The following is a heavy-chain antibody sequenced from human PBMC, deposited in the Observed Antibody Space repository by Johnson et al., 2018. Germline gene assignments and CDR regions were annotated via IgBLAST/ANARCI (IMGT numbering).Heavy chain of an antibody. D-gene: IGHD3-9*01. Sequence: VQLVESGGGLVQPGGSLRLSCVASRFTFTTYWMHWVRQVPGKGLVWVSCLTTKGNRTIYADSVKGRFTISRDNVKNTLYLQMNSLRAEDSAVYYCTRAPLYFDILTGTKNYYCGRDVWGQGTTVTVSS. CDR1: RFTFTTYW. V-gene: IGHV3-74*02. J-gene: IGHJ6*02. CDR2: LTTKGNRT. CDR3: TRAPLYFDILTGTKNYYCGRDV.